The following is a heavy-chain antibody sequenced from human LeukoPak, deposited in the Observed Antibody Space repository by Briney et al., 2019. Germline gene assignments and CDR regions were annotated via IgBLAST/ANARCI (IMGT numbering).Heavy chain of an antibody. J-gene: IGHJ3*02. D-gene: IGHD3-9*01. CDR3: ARDWKMYYDVLTGKTPFDI. V-gene: IGHV1-18*01. CDR1: GFTFTTYG. CDR2: ITAFNGNT. Sequence: ASVKVSCKASGFTFTTYGITWVRQAPGQGLEWMGWITAFNGNTDSAQKFQDRLTMTTDASTSTAYMELRSLRSDDTAVYYCARDWKMYYDVLTGKTPFDIWGQGTMVTVSS.